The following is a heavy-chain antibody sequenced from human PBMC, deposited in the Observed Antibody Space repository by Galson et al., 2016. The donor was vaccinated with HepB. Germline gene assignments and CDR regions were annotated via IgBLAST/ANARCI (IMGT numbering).Heavy chain of an antibody. V-gene: IGHV3-21*01. Sequence: SLRLSCAASGFTFSSYSMNWVRQAPGEGLEWVSSISSSSSYIYYADSVKGRFTISRDNAKNSLYLQMNSLRAEDTAVYYCARGDIVGAIFDYWGQGTLVIVSS. CDR1: GFTFSSYS. J-gene: IGHJ4*02. CDR3: ARGDIVGAIFDY. D-gene: IGHD1-26*01. CDR2: ISSSSSYI.